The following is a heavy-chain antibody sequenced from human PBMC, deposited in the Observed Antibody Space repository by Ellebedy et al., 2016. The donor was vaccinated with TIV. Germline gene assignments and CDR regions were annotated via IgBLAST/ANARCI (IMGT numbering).Heavy chain of an antibody. J-gene: IGHJ3*02. CDR1: GGSISNYY. CDR3: ARRLAAGDFGAFDT. V-gene: IGHV4-59*08. CDR2: ISYSIYYSGST. D-gene: IGHD6-25*01. Sequence: SETLSLTCTVSGGSISNYYWSWIRQPPGKGLEWIGYISYSIYYSGSTNYNPSLKSRVTISVDTSKNQFSLRLSSVTAADTAVYYCARRLAAGDFGAFDTWGQGTMVPVSS.